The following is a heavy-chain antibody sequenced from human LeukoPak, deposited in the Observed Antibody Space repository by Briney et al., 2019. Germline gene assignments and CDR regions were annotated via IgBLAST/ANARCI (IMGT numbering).Heavy chain of an antibody. V-gene: IGHV4-59*01. Sequence: PSETLSLTCTVSGGPISRYYWSWIRQPPGKGLEWIGYISYTGSTTYNSSLKSRVTISLDTSQNQFSLKLTSVTPADTAVYYCARDNSVGDNAWWFDPWGQGTLVTVSS. CDR3: ARDNSVGDNAWWFDP. D-gene: IGHD1-26*01. CDR2: ISYTGST. CDR1: GGPISRYY. J-gene: IGHJ5*02.